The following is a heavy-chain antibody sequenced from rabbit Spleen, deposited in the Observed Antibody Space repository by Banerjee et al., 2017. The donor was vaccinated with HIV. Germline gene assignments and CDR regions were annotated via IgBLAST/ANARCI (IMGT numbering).Heavy chain of an antibody. Sequence: QEQLVESGGGLVQPEGSLTLTCTASGFSFSSTYYMCWVRQAPGKGLEWIACINAITGKPVYANWAKGRFTISKSSSTTVTLQMTSLTVADTATYFCARGGVSRTNLWGQGTLVTVS. CDR2: INAITGKP. D-gene: IGHD1-1*01. V-gene: IGHV1S45*01. CDR3: ARGGVSRTNL. CDR1: GFSFSSTYY. J-gene: IGHJ4*01.